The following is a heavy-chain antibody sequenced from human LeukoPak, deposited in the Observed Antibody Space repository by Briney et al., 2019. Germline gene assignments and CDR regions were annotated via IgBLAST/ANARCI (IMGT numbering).Heavy chain of an antibody. Sequence: GGSLRLSCAASGFTFSSYAMTWVRQAPGKGLEWVSSIRGSGDGTSYADSVKGRLTMSRDNSKNTLYLQMNSLRAEDTAIYYCGRDPNGDYVGAFDFWGQGTLVTVSS. CDR1: GFTFSSYA. D-gene: IGHD4-17*01. CDR3: GRDPNGDYVGAFDF. V-gene: IGHV3-23*01. J-gene: IGHJ3*01. CDR2: IRGSGDGT.